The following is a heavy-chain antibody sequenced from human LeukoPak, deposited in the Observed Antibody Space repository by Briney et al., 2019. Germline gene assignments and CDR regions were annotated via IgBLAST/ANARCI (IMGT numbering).Heavy chain of an antibody. CDR3: ARDKFYGDYERLFDY. V-gene: IGHV4-30-4*01. Sequence: PSETLSLTCTVSGGSISSGDYYWSWIRQPPGKGLEWIGYIYYSGSTYYNPSLKSRVTISVDTSKNQFSLKLSSVTAADTAVYYCARDKFYGDYERLFDYWGQGTLVTVSS. CDR1: GGSISSGDYY. CDR2: IYYSGST. D-gene: IGHD4-17*01. J-gene: IGHJ4*02.